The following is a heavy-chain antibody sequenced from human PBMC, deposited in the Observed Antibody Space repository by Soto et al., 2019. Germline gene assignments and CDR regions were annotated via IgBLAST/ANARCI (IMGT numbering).Heavy chain of an antibody. J-gene: IGHJ4*02. D-gene: IGHD3-22*01. CDR1: GFTFSSYA. Sequence: GASLRLSCAASGFTFSSYAMHWVRQAPGKGLEWVAVISYDGSNKYYADSVKGLFTISRDNSKNTLYLQMNSLRAEDTAVYYCARATVTYYYDSSGYGPDYWGQGTLVTVSS. CDR3: ARATVTYYYDSSGYGPDY. V-gene: IGHV3-30-3*01. CDR2: ISYDGSNK.